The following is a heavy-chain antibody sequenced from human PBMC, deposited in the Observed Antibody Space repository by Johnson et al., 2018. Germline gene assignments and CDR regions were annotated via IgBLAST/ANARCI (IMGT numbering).Heavy chain of an antibody. CDR3: AKDGGGFHKWECFQD. CDR2: ISLSSDSV. D-gene: IGHD2-15*01. J-gene: IGHJ1*01. Sequence: VQLVQSGGGLVQPGGSLRLSCAASGFSFDDYAMHWVRQVPGKGLAWVSGISLSSDSVGYAYSVKGRFTISRDNSKNTLYLQMNSRGVGDTAIYYFAKDGGGFHKWECFQDWGKGTLVTVS. CDR1: GFSFDDYA. V-gene: IGHV3-9*01.